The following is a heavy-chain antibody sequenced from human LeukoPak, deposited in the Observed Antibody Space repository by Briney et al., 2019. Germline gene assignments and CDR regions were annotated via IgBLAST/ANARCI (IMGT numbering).Heavy chain of an antibody. D-gene: IGHD6-6*01. CDR2: IWYDGSNK. J-gene: IGHJ5*02. V-gene: IGHV3-33*01. Sequence: GGSLRLSCAASGFTFSGYGMHWVRQAPGKGLEWVAVIWYDGSNKYYADSVKGRFTISRDNSKNTLYLQMNSLRAEDTAVYYCARARSSSGNWFDPWGQGTLVTVSS. CDR1: GFTFSGYG. CDR3: ARARSSSGNWFDP.